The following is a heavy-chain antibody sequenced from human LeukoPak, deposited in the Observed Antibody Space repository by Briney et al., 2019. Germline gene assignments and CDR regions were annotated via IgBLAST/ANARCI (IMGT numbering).Heavy chain of an antibody. CDR1: GGSINSSSYY. CDR3: ARHPYYYYGMDV. V-gene: IGHV4-39*01. CDR2: VYYSENT. Sequence: PSETLSLTCTVSGGSINSSSYYWGWIRQPPGKGLEWIGSVYYSENTFYNPSLESRVTMSVDTSKNQFSLRLNSVTAADTALYYCARHPYYYYGMDVWGQGTTVTVSS. J-gene: IGHJ6*02.